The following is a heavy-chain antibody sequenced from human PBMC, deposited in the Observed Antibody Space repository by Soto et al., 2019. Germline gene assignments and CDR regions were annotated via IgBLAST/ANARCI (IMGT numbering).Heavy chain of an antibody. CDR1: GYTFTGYY. Sequence: GASVKVSCKASGYTFTGYYMHWVRQAPGQGLEWMGWINPNSGGTNYAQKFQGWVTMTRDTSISTAYMELSRLRSDDTAVYYCVRSRDYYDSSGYPYYYYYGMDVWGQGTTVTVSS. CDR2: INPNSGGT. CDR3: VRSRDYYDSSGYPYYYYYGMDV. D-gene: IGHD3-22*01. V-gene: IGHV1-2*04. J-gene: IGHJ6*02.